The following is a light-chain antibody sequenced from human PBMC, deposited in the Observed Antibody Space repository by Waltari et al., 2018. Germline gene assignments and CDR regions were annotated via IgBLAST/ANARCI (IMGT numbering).Light chain of an antibody. CDR1: QSISGY. V-gene: IGKV1-39*01. CDR2: AAS. CDR3: QQSFNRPPT. Sequence: DIDMTQSPSSPSASAGDRVTITCRASQSISGYLHWYQQKPGRPPRLLIFAASNLQSGVPSRFSGSGSGTDFTLTISSLQPEDFATYYCQQSFNRPPTFGGGTKVEVK. J-gene: IGKJ4*01.